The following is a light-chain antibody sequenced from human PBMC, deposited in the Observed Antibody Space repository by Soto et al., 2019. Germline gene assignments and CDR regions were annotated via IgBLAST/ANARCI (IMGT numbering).Light chain of an antibody. Sequence: DIQLTQSPSFLSASVGDRVTITCRASQGISSYLGWYQQKPGKAPKLLIYAASTLQSGVPSRFSGSGSGTEFTLPISSLQPEDFATYYCQQLSGFPLTFGPGTKVDIK. J-gene: IGKJ3*01. CDR3: QQLSGFPLT. CDR1: QGISSY. CDR2: AAS. V-gene: IGKV1-9*01.